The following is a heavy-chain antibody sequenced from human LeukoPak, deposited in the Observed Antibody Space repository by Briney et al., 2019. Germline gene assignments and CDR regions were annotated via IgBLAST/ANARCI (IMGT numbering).Heavy chain of an antibody. D-gene: IGHD3-9*01. V-gene: IGHV4-59*01. CDR3: ARTNGYYDILTGLDY. Sequence: SETLSLTCTVSGGSISSYYWSWIRQPPGKGLGWIGYIYYSGSTNYNPSLKSRVTISVDTSKNQFSLKLSSVTAADTAVYYCARTNGYYDILTGLDYWGQGTLVTVSS. CDR1: GGSISSYY. CDR2: IYYSGST. J-gene: IGHJ4*02.